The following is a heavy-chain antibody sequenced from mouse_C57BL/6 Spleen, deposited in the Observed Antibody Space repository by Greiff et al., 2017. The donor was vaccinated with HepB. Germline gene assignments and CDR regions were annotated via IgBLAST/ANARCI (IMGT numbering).Heavy chain of an antibody. J-gene: IGHJ2*01. CDR1: GYTFTNYW. V-gene: IGHV1-63*01. D-gene: IGHD4-1*01. CDR2: IYPGGGYT. Sequence: QVQLKQSGAELVRPGTSVKMSFKASGYTFTNYWIGWAKQRPGHGLEWIGDIYPGGGYTNYNEKFKGKATLTADKSSSTAYMQFSSLTSEDSAIYYCARTGTGFFFDYWGQGTTLTVSS. CDR3: ARTGTGFFFDY.